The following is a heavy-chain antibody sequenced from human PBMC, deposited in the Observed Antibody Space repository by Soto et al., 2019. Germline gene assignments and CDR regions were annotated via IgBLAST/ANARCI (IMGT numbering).Heavy chain of an antibody. J-gene: IGHJ4*02. CDR1: GGSIISSSYY. CDR3: ARHRRETGTYAKPLDYY. D-gene: IGHD1-1*01. V-gene: IGHV4-39*01. Sequence: LSLTCTVSGGSIISSSYYWGWVRQPPVKGLEWIGAISYGGPTYHNPSLRSRVTISVDTSKSQFSLDLTSVTAADTAVYYCARHRRETGTYAKPLDYYWGQGTLVTVSS. CDR2: ISYGGPT.